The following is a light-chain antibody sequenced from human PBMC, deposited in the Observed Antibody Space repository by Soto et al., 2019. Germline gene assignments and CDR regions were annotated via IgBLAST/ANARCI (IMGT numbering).Light chain of an antibody. Sequence: EILSTLPSPTPSSSQGERGTLSCRSIQSVSSSYLAWYQQKPGQAPRLLIYGASSRATGIPDRFSGSGSGTDFTLTVSRLEPEDFAVYYCQQYGSSPLTFGGGTKVDIK. CDR2: GAS. J-gene: IGKJ4*01. CDR3: QQYGSSPLT. CDR1: QSVSSSY. V-gene: IGKV3-20*01.